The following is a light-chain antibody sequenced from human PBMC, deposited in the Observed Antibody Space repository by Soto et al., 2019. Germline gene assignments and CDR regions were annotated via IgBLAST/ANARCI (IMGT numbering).Light chain of an antibody. Sequence: QPVLTQSPSASASLGASVKLTCTLSSGHSNYAIAWHQQQPDKGPRYLMKVNSDGSHNKGDGIPDRFSGSSSGAERYLTISSLQSEDEADYYCQTWGTGFKVFGGGTKVTVL. CDR1: SGHSNYA. CDR2: VNSDGSH. J-gene: IGLJ2*01. CDR3: QTWGTGFKV. V-gene: IGLV4-69*02.